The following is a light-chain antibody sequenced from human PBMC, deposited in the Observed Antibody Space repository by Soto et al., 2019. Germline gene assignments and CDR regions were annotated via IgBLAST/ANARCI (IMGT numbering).Light chain of an antibody. Sequence: DIQMTQSPSTLSASVGDRVTITCLASQSISSSLAWYQQRPCKAPSLLIYDVSSLQSGVPSRFSGSGSGTEFTLTITYLQPDDFATYYCQQFHSFSRTFGQGTKVDIK. CDR3: QQFHSFSRT. CDR1: QSISSS. J-gene: IGKJ1*01. CDR2: DVS. V-gene: IGKV1-5*01.